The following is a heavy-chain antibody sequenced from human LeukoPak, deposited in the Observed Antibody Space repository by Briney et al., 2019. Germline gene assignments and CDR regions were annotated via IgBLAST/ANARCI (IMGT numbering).Heavy chain of an antibody. V-gene: IGHV3-7*01. CDR3: ARDSEVGATYFDY. Sequence: GGSLRLSCAASGFTFSGYWMSWGRQAPGEGLGWVANINQDGNEKYSVDSVKGRFTISTDNAKNSLYLQMNSLRAEDTAVYYCARDSEVGATYFDYWGQGTLVTVSS. CDR2: INQDGNEK. J-gene: IGHJ4*02. D-gene: IGHD1-26*01. CDR1: GFTFSGYW.